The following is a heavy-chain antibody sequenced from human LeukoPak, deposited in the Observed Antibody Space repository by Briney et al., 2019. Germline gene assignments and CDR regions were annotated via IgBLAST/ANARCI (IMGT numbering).Heavy chain of an antibody. CDR1: GGSFSGYY. CDR3: ASYITIFGVVIPLGY. CDR2: IYYSGST. Sequence: SETLSLTCAVYGGSFSGYYWSWIRQPPGKGLEWIGYIYYSGSTNYNPSLKSRVTISVDTSKNQFSLKLSSVTAADTAVYYCASYITIFGVVIPLGYWGQGTLVTVSS. V-gene: IGHV4-59*01. D-gene: IGHD3-3*01. J-gene: IGHJ4*02.